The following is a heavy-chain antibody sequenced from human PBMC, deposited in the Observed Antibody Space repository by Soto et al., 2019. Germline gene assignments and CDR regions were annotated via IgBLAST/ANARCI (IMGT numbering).Heavy chain of an antibody. CDR3: ARSDGLY. CDR1: GDSISRGGYY. J-gene: IGHJ4*02. CDR2: IYHSGST. Sequence: PSETLSLTGTVSGDSISRGGYYWNWIRQHPRKGLEWIGYIYHSGSTNYNPSLKSRVTISVDTSKNQFSLKLSSVTAADTAVYYCARSDGLYWGQGTLVTVSS. V-gene: IGHV4-61*08.